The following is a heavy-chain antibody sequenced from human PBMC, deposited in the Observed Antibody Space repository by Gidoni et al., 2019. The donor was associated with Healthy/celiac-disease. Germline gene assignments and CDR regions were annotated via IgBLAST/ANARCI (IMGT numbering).Heavy chain of an antibody. V-gene: IGHV1-69*01. D-gene: IGHD3-22*01. CDR2: IIPIFGTA. J-gene: IGHJ6*02. CDR3: ATSGSAPYYYYGMDV. Sequence: QVQLVQSGADVNKPGAAVKVSCKASGGTFSSYAISWVRQAPGQGLEWMGGIIPIFGTANYAQKFQGRVTITADESTSTAYMELSSLRSEDTAVYYCATSGSAPYYYYGMDVWGQGTTVTVSS. CDR1: GGTFSSYA.